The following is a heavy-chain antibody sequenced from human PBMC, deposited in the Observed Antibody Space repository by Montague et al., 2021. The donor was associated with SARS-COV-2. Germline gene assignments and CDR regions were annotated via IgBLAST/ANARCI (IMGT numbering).Heavy chain of an antibody. Sequence: SETLSLTCTVSGGSISSYYWSWIRQPPGKGLEWIGYIYFSGSTNYNPSLKSRVTISVDTSKNQCSLTLSSVTAADTAVYYCARHHPAGGVRPWGPGTLVTVSS. D-gene: IGHD2-8*02. CDR3: ARHHPAGGVRP. CDR1: GGSISSYY. J-gene: IGHJ5*02. V-gene: IGHV4-59*08. CDR2: IYFSGST.